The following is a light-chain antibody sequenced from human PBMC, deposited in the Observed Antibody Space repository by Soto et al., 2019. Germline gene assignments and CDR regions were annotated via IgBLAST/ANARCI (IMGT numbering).Light chain of an antibody. Sequence: QSALTQPRSVSGSPGQSVTISCTGTSSDVGGYNYVSWYQQHPGKAPKLVIYDVSKRPSGVPDRFSGSKSGHTASLTVSGLQAEDAADYSCCSYAGTYTQWVFGGGTKLTVL. V-gene: IGLV2-11*01. J-gene: IGLJ3*02. CDR3: CSYAGTYTQWV. CDR1: SSDVGGYNY. CDR2: DVS.